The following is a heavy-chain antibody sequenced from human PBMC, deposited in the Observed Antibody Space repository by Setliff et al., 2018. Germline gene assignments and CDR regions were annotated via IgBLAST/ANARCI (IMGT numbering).Heavy chain of an antibody. Sequence: GGSLSLSCAASGFTFRSYWMSWVRQAPGKGLEWVANIKKDGSIKYYPDSVRGRFTISRDNAENSLTLQMNSLRVEDTAVYYCSRDLQGSGDYVVDYWGQGTLVTVSS. V-gene: IGHV3-7*01. D-gene: IGHD4-17*01. CDR3: SRDLQGSGDYVVDY. J-gene: IGHJ4*02. CDR2: IKKDGSIK. CDR1: GFTFRSYW.